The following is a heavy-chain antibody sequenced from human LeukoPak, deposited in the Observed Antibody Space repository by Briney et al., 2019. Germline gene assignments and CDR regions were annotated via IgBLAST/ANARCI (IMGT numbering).Heavy chain of an antibody. CDR2: IYHSGST. V-gene: IGHV4-39*07. D-gene: IGHD3-10*01. Sequence: PSETLSLTCTVSGGSISSSSYYWGWIRQPPGKGLEWIGSIYHSGSTYYNPSLKSRVTISVDTSKNQFSLKLSSVTAADTAVYYCARSYGSGSYKWFDPWGQGTLVTVSS. J-gene: IGHJ5*02. CDR3: ARSYGSGSYKWFDP. CDR1: GGSISSSSYY.